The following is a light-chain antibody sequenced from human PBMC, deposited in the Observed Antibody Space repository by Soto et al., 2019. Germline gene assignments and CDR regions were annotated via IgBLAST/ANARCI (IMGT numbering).Light chain of an antibody. V-gene: IGLV1-40*01. Sequence: QPVLTQPPSVSGAPGQRVTISCTGNSASIGAGYDVHWYQQLPGTAPRLLIYGNNNRPSGVPDRFSGSKSGTSASLAITGLQAEDEADYYCQSYYSSLSGLEVFGGGTKLTVL. CDR3: QSYYSSLSGLEV. CDR1: SASIGAGYD. CDR2: GNN. J-gene: IGLJ3*02.